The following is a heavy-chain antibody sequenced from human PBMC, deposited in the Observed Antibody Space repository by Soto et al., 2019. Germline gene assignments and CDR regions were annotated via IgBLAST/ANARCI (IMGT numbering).Heavy chain of an antibody. J-gene: IGHJ4*02. CDR3: ARATSRRITMVRGQRRRDY. D-gene: IGHD3-10*01. CDR2: INHSGST. CDR1: GGSFSGYY. Sequence: PSETLSLTCAVYGGSFSGYYWSWIRQPPGKGLEWIGEINHSGSTNYNPSLKSRVTISVDTSKNQFSLKLSSVTAADTAVYYCARATSRRITMVRGQRRRDYWGQGTLVTVSS. V-gene: IGHV4-34*01.